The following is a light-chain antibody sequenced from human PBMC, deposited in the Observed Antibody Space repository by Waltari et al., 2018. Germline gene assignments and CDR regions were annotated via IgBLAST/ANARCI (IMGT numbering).Light chain of an antibody. Sequence: QSALTQPPSASGSPGQSVTISCTGTSSDVGGYNSVSWYQQHPGKAPKLMIYEVTKRPSGVPDRFSGSKSGNTASLTVSGLQAGDEAGYYCSSYAGSNKYVLFGGGTKLTVL. V-gene: IGLV2-8*01. CDR2: EVT. J-gene: IGLJ2*01. CDR3: SSYAGSNKYVL. CDR1: SSDVGGYNS.